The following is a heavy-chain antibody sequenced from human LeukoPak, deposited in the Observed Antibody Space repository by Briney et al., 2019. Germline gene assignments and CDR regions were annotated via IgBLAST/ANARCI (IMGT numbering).Heavy chain of an antibody. V-gene: IGHV1-2*02. CDR2: INPNSGGT. D-gene: IGHD6-13*01. J-gene: IGHJ4*02. CDR1: GYTFTGYY. Sequence: ASVKVSCKASGYTFTGYYMQWMRQAPGQGLEWMGWINPNSGGTNYAQKFQGRVTMTRDTSISTAYMELSRLRSDDTAVYYCARYSSSWYGGFDYWGQGTLVTVSS. CDR3: ARYSSSWYGGFDY.